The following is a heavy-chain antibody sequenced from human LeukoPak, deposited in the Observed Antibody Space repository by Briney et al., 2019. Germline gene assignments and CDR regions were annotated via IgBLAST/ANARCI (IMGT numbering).Heavy chain of an antibody. Sequence: PGGSLRLSCAASGFTFSSYWMSWVRQAPGKGLEWVVNIKQDGSMKYYVDSVKGRFTISRDNAKNSLYLQMNSLRAEDTAVYYCASGGYSYGLDYWGQGTLVTVSS. D-gene: IGHD5-18*01. J-gene: IGHJ4*02. CDR1: GFTFSSYW. CDR2: IKQDGSMK. CDR3: ASGGYSYGLDY. V-gene: IGHV3-7*01.